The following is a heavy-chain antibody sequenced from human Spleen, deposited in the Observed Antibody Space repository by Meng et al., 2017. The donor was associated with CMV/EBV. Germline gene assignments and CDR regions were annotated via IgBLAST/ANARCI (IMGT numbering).Heavy chain of an antibody. CDR2: IYTSGST. V-gene: IGHV4-4*07. D-gene: IGHD6-13*01. J-gene: IGHJ4*02. Sequence: QVQLEESAPGLVKPSEPLSLTCAVSGCSISSYYWSWIRQPAGKGLEWIGRIYTSGSTNYNPSLKSRVTMSVDTSKNQFSLKLSSVTAADTAVYYCARDRSSSWTRFYYFDYWGQGTLVTVSS. CDR3: ARDRSSSWTRFYYFDY. CDR1: GCSISSYY.